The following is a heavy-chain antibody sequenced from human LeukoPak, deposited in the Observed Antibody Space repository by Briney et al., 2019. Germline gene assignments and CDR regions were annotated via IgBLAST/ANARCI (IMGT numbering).Heavy chain of an antibody. Sequence: GMSLRLSCAASGFTFSSYAMSWVRQAPGKGLEWVSIITDGGDDRVYADSVKGRFTISRDNSKDALYLQMNSLRAEDTAVYYCAKGVGPSAANGGVVEFWCQGTLVTVGS. V-gene: IGHV3-23*01. CDR3: AKGVGPSAANGGVVEF. CDR2: ITDGGDDR. D-gene: IGHD2-8*01. J-gene: IGHJ4*02. CDR1: GFTFSSYA.